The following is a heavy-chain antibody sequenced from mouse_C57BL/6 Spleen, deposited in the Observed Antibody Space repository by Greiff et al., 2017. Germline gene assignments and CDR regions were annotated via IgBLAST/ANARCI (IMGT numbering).Heavy chain of an antibody. D-gene: IGHD2-3*01. J-gene: IGHJ4*01. CDR2: IDPSDSYT. CDR3: ARKMGNDCYYGAMDY. CDR1: GYTFTSYW. V-gene: IGHV1-69*01. Sequence: VQLQQPGAELVMPGASVKLSCKASGYTFTSYWMHWVKQRPGQGLEWIGEIDPSDSYTNYNQKFKGKSTLTVDKSSSTAYMQLSSLTSEDSAVYYCARKMGNDCYYGAMDYWGQGTSVTVSS.